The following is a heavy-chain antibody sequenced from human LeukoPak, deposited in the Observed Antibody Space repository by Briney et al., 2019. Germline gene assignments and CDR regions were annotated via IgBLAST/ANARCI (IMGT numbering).Heavy chain of an antibody. Sequence: ASVKVSCKASGGTFSSYAISWVRQAPGQGLEWMGGIIPIFGTANYAQKFQGRVTITADKSTSTAYMELSSLRSEDTAVYYCARVHVLTGYHLPGYYFDYWGQGTLVTVSS. D-gene: IGHD3-9*01. CDR2: IIPIFGTA. J-gene: IGHJ4*02. V-gene: IGHV1-69*06. CDR1: GGTFSSYA. CDR3: ARVHVLTGYHLPGYYFDY.